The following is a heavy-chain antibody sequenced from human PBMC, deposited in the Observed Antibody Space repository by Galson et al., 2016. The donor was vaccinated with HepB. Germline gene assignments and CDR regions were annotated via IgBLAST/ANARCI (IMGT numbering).Heavy chain of an antibody. J-gene: IGHJ4*02. V-gene: IGHV3-73*01. Sequence: SLRLSCAASGFTFSGSAMHWIRQASGGGLEWLGRIRGRANNYATAHAASVKGRFTISRDDSNNTAYLQMNSLKTEDTAVYYCATQSGGNTYAFDHWGQGTQVTVSS. D-gene: IGHD5-18*01. CDR3: ATQSGGNTYAFDH. CDR1: GFTFSGSA. CDR2: IRGRANNYAT.